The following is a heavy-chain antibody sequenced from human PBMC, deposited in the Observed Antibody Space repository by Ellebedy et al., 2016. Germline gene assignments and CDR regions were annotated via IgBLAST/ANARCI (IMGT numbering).Heavy chain of an antibody. J-gene: IGHJ3*02. V-gene: IGHV1-2*04. Sequence: ASVKVSCKASGGTFSSYAISWVRQAPGQGLEWMGWINPNTGDTNYAQKFQGWVTMTRDTSISTAYMDLSRLRSDDTAVYYCARETLHYYDSSNDAFDIWGQGTAVTVSS. CDR1: GGTFSSYA. CDR2: INPNTGDT. D-gene: IGHD3-22*01. CDR3: ARETLHYYDSSNDAFDI.